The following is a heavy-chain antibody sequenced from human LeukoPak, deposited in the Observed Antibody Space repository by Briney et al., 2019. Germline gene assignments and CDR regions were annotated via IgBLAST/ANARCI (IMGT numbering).Heavy chain of an antibody. V-gene: IGHV3-7*01. J-gene: IGHJ4*02. CDR3: ATSHDSAGNN. Sequence: GGSLRLSCAASGFAFSDFWMSWVRQAPGKGLEWVANIRHDGNAKNYVPSVRGRFTISRDNAKNSLYLQMNSLTVEDTAVYYCATSHDSAGNNWGQGTLVTVSS. D-gene: IGHD2-15*01. CDR2: IRHDGNAK. CDR1: GFAFSDFW.